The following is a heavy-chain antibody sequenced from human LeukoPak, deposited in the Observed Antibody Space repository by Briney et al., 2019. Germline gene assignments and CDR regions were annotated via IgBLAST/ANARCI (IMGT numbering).Heavy chain of an antibody. D-gene: IGHD3-22*01. J-gene: IGHJ5*02. V-gene: IGHV3-9*01. CDR2: ISWNSGSI. CDR1: GFTFDDYA. CDR3: AKDIVPYYYDNSGLRGGPGFDP. Sequence: GGSLRLSCAASGFTFDDYAMHWVRQAPGKGLEWVSGISWNSGSIGYADSVKGRFTISRDNAKNSLYLQMNSLRAEDTALYYCAKDIVPYYYDNSGLRGGPGFDPWGQGTLVTVSS.